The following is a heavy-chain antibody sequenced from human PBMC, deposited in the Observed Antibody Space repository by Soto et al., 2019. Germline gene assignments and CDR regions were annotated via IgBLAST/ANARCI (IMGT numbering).Heavy chain of an antibody. CDR1: GYTFTSYA. D-gene: IGHD6-19*01. CDR3: ARDGFMGYSSGSFDY. CDR2: INAGNGNT. J-gene: IGHJ4*02. Sequence: ASVKVSCKASGYTFTSYAMHWVRQAPGQRLEWMGWINAGNGNTKYSQKFQGRVTITRDTSASTAYMEPSSLRSEDTAVYYCARDGFMGYSSGSFDYWGQGTLVTVSS. V-gene: IGHV1-3*01.